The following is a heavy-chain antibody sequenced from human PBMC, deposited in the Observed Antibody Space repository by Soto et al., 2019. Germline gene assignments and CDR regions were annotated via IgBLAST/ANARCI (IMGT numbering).Heavy chain of an antibody. CDR2: IYYSGST. J-gene: IGHJ6*02. V-gene: IGHV4-39*01. CDR1: GSTISSSSYY. CDR3: ARHLGYCSGGSCYPVYGMDV. D-gene: IGHD2-15*01. Sequence: PSETLSLTCPVSGSTISSSSYYWGWIRQHPGKGLEWIGSIYYSGSTYYDPSLKSRVTISVDTSKNQFSLELSSVTAADTAVYHCARHLGYCSGGSCYPVYGMDVWGQGTTVTVSS.